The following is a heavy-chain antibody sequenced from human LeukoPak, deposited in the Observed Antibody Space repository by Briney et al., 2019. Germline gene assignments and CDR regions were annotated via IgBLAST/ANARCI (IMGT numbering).Heavy chain of an antibody. D-gene: IGHD3-10*01. CDR2: IKQDGSEK. CDR3: ARVGITMVRALYYFGY. V-gene: IGHV3-7*01. J-gene: IGHJ4*02. Sequence: GGSLRLSCAASGFTFSYYWMSWVRQAPGKGLEWVANIKQDGSEKYYVDSVRGRFTISRDNAKISLYLQMNSLRAEDAAVYYCARVGITMVRALYYFGYWGQGTLVTVSS. CDR1: GFTFSYYW.